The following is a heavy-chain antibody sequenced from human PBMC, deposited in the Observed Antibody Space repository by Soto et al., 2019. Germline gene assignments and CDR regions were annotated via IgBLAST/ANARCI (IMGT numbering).Heavy chain of an antibody. CDR2: INHSGST. D-gene: IGHD3-16*02. J-gene: IGHJ5*02. CDR1: GGSFSGYY. Sequence: PSETLSLTCAVYGGSFSGYYWSWIRQPPGKGLEWIGEINHSGSTNYNPSLKSRVTISVDTSKNQFSLKLSSVSAADTAVYYCARGVNYYDYIWGSYRSRPCWCDPWGQGTLVTVCS. V-gene: IGHV4-34*01. CDR3: ARGVNYYDYIWGSYRSRPCWCDP.